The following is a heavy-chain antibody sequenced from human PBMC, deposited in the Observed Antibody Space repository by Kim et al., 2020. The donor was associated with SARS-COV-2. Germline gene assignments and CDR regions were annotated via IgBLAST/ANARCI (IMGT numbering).Heavy chain of an antibody. D-gene: IGHD4-17*01. CDR3: ARDVDGAPGYYFDL. Sequence: GGSLRLSCAASGFSLDDYGMHWVRQAPGRGLEWVSFISWDGGRTLYGDVVQGRFTISRDNRINTLYLQMNSLSTEDTALYYCARDVDGAPGYYFDLWGRGTLVSVSS. J-gene: IGHJ2*01. V-gene: IGHV3-43*01. CDR1: GFSLDDYG. CDR2: ISWDGGRT.